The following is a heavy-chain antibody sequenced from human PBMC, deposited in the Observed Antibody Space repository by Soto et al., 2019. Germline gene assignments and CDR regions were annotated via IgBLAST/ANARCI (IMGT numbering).Heavy chain of an antibody. J-gene: IGHJ5*02. CDR2: ITGDSSTI. Sequence: GWSLRLSCAASVFTFIRYSMNWARQAPGKGLEWISYITGDSSTIYYADSVKGRFTISRDNAKNSLFLQMNSLRDEDTAMYYCARDNGRAGSFDPWGQGTLVTVSS. CDR1: VFTFIRYS. CDR3: ARDNGRAGSFDP. V-gene: IGHV3-48*02. D-gene: IGHD6-13*01.